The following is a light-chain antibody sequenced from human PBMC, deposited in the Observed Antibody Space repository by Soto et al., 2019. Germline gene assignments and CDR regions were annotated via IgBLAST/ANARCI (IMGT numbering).Light chain of an antibody. CDR2: GAS. V-gene: IGKV3-20*01. CDR3: QQYGSAPPWT. CDR1: QSVSSN. J-gene: IGKJ1*01. Sequence: EIVMTQSPATLSVSQGERATLSCRASQSVSSNLAWYQQKPGQAPRLLIYGASIRATGIPDRFSGSGSGTDFTLTISRLEPEDFAVYYCQQYGSAPPWTFGQGTKVDI.